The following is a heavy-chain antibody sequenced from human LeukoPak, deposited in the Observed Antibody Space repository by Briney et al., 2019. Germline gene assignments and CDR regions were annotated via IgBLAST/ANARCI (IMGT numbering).Heavy chain of an antibody. CDR2: ISHHGSDQ. Sequence: GGSLRLSCAASGVTFSNSAMHWVRQAPGKGLEWVAVISHHGSDQFYADSVKGRFTISRDNSKNTLFLQMNSLGAEDTAVYYCAAQPCSVGRCYLDYWGQGTLVTVSS. D-gene: IGHD2-15*01. J-gene: IGHJ4*02. V-gene: IGHV3-30*04. CDR1: GVTFSNSA. CDR3: AAQPCSVGRCYLDY.